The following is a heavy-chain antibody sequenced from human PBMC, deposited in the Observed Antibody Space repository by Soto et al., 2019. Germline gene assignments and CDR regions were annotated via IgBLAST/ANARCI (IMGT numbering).Heavy chain of an antibody. CDR3: ARRWGYAFDI. CDR1: GGSISSYY. D-gene: IGHD1-26*01. V-gene: IGHV4-59*08. Sequence: QVQLQESGPGLVKPSETLSLTCTVSGGSISSYYWSWIRQPPGKGLEWIGYIYYSGSTNYNPSLTSRVTISVDTSKNQFSLKLSSVTAADTAGYYCARRWGYAFDIWGQGTMVTVSS. J-gene: IGHJ3*02. CDR2: IYYSGST.